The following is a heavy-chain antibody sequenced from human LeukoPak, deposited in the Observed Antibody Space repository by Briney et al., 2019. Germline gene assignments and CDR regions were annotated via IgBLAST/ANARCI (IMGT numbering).Heavy chain of an antibody. V-gene: IGHV3-23*01. CDR3: ARGGSYLSAFDI. J-gene: IGHJ3*02. Sequence: GGSLRLSCSASGFTFTTYGMNWVRQAPGKGLEWVSGIGGSGTRTYYADSVKGRFTISRDNSKNTLYLQMNSLRDEDTAVYYCARGGSYLSAFDIWGQGTMVTVSS. D-gene: IGHD1-26*01. CDR2: IGGSGTRT. CDR1: GFTFTTYG.